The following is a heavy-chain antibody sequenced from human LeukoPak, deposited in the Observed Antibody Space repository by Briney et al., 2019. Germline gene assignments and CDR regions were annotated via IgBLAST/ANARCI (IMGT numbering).Heavy chain of an antibody. CDR1: GGSISSSSYY. Sequence: PSETLSLTCTVSGGSISSSSYYWGWIRQPPGKGLEWIGSIYYSGSTYYNPSLKSRVTISVDTSKNQFSLKLSSVTAADTAVYYCARRMGHYSDSSGYHPLDYWGQGTLVTVSS. CDR2: IYYSGST. J-gene: IGHJ4*02. CDR3: ARRMGHYSDSSGYHPLDY. D-gene: IGHD3-22*01. V-gene: IGHV4-39*01.